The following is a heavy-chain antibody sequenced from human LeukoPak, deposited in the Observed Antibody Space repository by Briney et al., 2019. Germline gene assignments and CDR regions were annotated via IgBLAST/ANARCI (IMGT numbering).Heavy chain of an antibody. D-gene: IGHD3-10*01. V-gene: IGHV3-23*01. J-gene: IGHJ4*02. CDR3: AKVTYGSGTYGAFDY. Sequence: GGSLRLSCAASGFTFSSYSMNWVRQAPGKGLEWVSTISGSGDNTYYADSVKGRFTISRDNSKNTLYLQMNSLRAEDTAVYYCAKVTYGSGTYGAFDYWGQGTLVTVSS. CDR1: GFTFSSYS. CDR2: ISGSGDNT.